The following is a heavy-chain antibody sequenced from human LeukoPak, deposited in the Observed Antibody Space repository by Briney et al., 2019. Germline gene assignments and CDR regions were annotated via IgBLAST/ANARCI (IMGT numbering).Heavy chain of an antibody. V-gene: IGHV3-48*01. CDR2: ISSSSSTI. Sequence: GGSLRLSCAASGFTFSSYSMNWVRQAPGKGLEWVSYISSSSSTIYYADSVKGRFTISRDNAKNSLYLQMNSLRAEDTAVYYCAKSVWGSSGYYPNWFDPWGQGTLVTVSS. CDR3: AKSVWGSSGYYPNWFDP. CDR1: GFTFSSYS. J-gene: IGHJ5*02. D-gene: IGHD3-22*01.